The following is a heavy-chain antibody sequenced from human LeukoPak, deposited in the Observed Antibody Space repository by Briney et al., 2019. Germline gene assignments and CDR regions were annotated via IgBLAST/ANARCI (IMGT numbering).Heavy chain of an antibody. Sequence: GGSLRLSCAASGFTFSSYSMNWVRQAPGKGLEWISYISGSSSTIYYADPVKGRFTISRDNAKSSLFLQMNSLRAEDTAVYYCARPDYGGNSGEYYYYGMDVWGQGTTVTVPS. CDR2: ISGSSSTI. J-gene: IGHJ6*02. CDR3: ARPDYGGNSGEYYYYGMDV. D-gene: IGHD4-23*01. CDR1: GFTFSSYS. V-gene: IGHV3-48*01.